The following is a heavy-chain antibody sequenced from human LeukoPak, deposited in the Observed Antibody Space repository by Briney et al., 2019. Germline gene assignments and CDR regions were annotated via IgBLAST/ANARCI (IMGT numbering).Heavy chain of an antibody. D-gene: IGHD6-19*01. CDR3: AMGDSSGWYFDY. V-gene: IGHV3-20*04. CDR2: INWNGGST. Sequence: PGGSLRLSCAASGFTFSSYTMNWVRQAPGKGLEWVAGINWNGGSTGYADSVKGRFTISRDNAKNSPFLQMNSLRAEDTALYYCAMGDSSGWYFDYWGQGTLVTVSS. J-gene: IGHJ4*02. CDR1: GFTFSSYT.